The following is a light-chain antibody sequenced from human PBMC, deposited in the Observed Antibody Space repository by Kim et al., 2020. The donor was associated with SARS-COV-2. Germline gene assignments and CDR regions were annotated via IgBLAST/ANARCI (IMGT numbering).Light chain of an antibody. J-gene: IGLJ3*02. CDR1: TGAVTSGHY. V-gene: IGLV7-46*01. CDR3: LLSYSGARPWV. CDR2: DTS. Sequence: QAVVTQEPSLTVSPGGTVTLTCGSSTGAVTSGHYPYWFQQKPGQAPRTLIYDTSNKHTWTPARFSGSRLGGKAAVTLSGAQPEDEAEYYCLLSYSGARPWVFGGGTKLTVL.